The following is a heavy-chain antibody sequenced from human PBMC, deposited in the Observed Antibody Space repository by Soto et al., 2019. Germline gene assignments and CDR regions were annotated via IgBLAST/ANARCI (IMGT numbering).Heavy chain of an antibody. CDR3: ARLPRWQYPHLAFDL. V-gene: IGHV5-10-1*01. CDR1: GYSFTSYW. CDR2: IDPSDSYT. J-gene: IGHJ2*01. D-gene: IGHD2-15*01. Sequence: PGESLKISCKGSGYSFTSYWISWVRQMPGKGLEWMGRIDPSDSYTNYSPSFQGHVTISADKSISTAYLQWSSLKASDTAMYYCARLPRWQYPHLAFDLWGRGTLVTVSS.